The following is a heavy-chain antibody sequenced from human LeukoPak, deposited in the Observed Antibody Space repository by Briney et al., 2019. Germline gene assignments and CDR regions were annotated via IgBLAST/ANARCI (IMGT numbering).Heavy chain of an antibody. Sequence: ASVKVSCKASGYTFTSYGISWVRQAPGQGLEWMGWISAYNGNTNYAQKLQGRVTMTTDTSTSTAYMELRSLRSEDTAVYYCARGRDIVATRNAFDIWGQGTMVTVSS. CDR3: ARGRDIVATRNAFDI. D-gene: IGHD5-12*01. CDR2: ISAYNGNT. V-gene: IGHV1-18*01. J-gene: IGHJ3*02. CDR1: GYTFTSYG.